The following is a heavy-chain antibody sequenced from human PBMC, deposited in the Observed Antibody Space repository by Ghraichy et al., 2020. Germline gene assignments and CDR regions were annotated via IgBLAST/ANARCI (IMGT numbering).Heavy chain of an antibody. CDR1: GFTFSSYS. J-gene: IGHJ4*02. Sequence: LSLTCAASGFTFSSYSMNWVRQAPGKGLEWVSSISSSSSYIYYADSVKGRFTISRDNAKNSLYLQMNSLRAEDTAVYYCARVLASRGSYWGQGTLVTVSS. D-gene: IGHD5-12*01. CDR2: ISSSSSYI. CDR3: ARVLASRGSY. V-gene: IGHV3-21*01.